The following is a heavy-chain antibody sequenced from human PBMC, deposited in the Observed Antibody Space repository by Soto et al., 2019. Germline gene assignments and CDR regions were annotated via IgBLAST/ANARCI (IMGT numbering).Heavy chain of an antibody. V-gene: IGHV3-48*01. CDR1: GFTFSSYS. J-gene: IGHJ6*03. CDR3: ARARNTWGYYYYYMDV. D-gene: IGHD1-26*01. CDR2: ISSSSSTI. Sequence: GGSLRLSCAASGFTFSSYSMNWVRRAPGKGLEWVSYISSSSSTIYYADSVKGRFTISRDNAKNSLYLQMNSLRAEDTAVYYCARARNTWGYYYYYMDVWGKGTTVTVSS.